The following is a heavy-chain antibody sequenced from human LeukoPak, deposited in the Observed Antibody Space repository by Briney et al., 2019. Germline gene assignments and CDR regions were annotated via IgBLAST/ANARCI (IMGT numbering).Heavy chain of an antibody. CDR2: ISSSGSTI. CDR1: GFTFSSYE. J-gene: IGHJ4*02. Sequence: GGSLRLSCAASGFTFSSYEMNWVRQAPGKGLEWVSYISSSGSTIYYADSVKGRFTISRDNAKNSLYMQMNSLRAEDTAVYYCARLQWFGGYYFDYWGQGTLVTVSS. CDR3: ARLQWFGGYYFDY. V-gene: IGHV3-48*03. D-gene: IGHD3-10*01.